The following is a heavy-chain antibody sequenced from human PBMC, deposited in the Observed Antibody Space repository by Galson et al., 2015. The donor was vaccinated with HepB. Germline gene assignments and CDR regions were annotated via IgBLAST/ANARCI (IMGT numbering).Heavy chain of an antibody. J-gene: IGHJ5*02. CDR1: GGTFSSYA. Sequence: SVKVSCKASGGTFSSYAISWVRQAPGQGPEWMGGIIPIFGIANYAQKFQGRITITADESTSTVYMELSSLRSEDTAVYYCAREEAGTSDTDNWFDPWGQGTLVTVSS. D-gene: IGHD1-7*01. CDR3: AREEAGTSDTDNWFDP. V-gene: IGHV1-69*13. CDR2: IIPIFGIA.